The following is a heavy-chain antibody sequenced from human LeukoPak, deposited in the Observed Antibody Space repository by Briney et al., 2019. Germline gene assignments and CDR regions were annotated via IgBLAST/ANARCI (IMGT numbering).Heavy chain of an antibody. D-gene: IGHD1-26*01. CDR2: ISNSADRT. CDR1: GFTFSTYT. V-gene: IGHV3-23*01. CDR3: AKDRTSEWEPLDY. J-gene: IGHJ4*02. Sequence: GGSLRLSCAASGFTFSTYTMSWVREAPGKGREWGSVISNSADRTYYADSVKGRFTISRDTSTNTMYLQMNSLRADDTAEYYCAKDRTSEWEPLDYWGQGTLVAVSS.